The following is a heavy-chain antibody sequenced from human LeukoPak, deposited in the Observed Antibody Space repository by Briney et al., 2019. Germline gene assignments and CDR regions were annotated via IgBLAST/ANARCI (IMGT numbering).Heavy chain of an antibody. D-gene: IGHD1-14*01. V-gene: IGHV4-59*01. CDR1: GGSISGYS. CDR3: ARYIRGPDYYIDV. CDR2: VSYSGST. Sequence: SETLSLTCTVSGGSISGYSWTWIRQPPGKGLEWIGYVSYSGSTNYNPSLNSRLTISLDTSKTRFSLKLSSVTAADTAKYFCARYIRGPDYYIDVWGRGTTVTVSS. J-gene: IGHJ6*03.